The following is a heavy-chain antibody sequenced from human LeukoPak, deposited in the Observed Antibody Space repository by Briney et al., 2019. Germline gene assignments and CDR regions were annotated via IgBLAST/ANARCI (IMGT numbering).Heavy chain of an antibody. CDR3: AKDGHKGSTWSGAFDI. V-gene: IGHV3-30*18. CDR2: ISDDGSNK. CDR1: ESTFSSFA. D-gene: IGHD6-13*01. J-gene: IGHJ3*02. Sequence: GGSLRLSCAASESTFSSFAMHWVRQAPGKGLEWVAIISDDGSNKYYADSVKGRFTIFRDNSKNTLYVKMNSLRADDTAVYYCAKDGHKGSTWSGAFDIWGQGTMVTVSS.